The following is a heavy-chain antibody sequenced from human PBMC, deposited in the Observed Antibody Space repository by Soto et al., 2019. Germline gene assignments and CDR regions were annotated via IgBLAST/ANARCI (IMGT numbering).Heavy chain of an antibody. CDR2: VWYDGSNG. CDR3: ARDPRTARASAMDV. CDR1: GFIFSNFG. V-gene: IGHV3-33*01. Sequence: AGGSLRLSCAASGFIFSNFGMHWVRQAPGKGLEWVAGVWYDGSNGVSADSVKGRFTISRDNSKSTLYLQMTSLRAEDTAVYYCARDPRTARASAMDVWGQGTTVTVSS. D-gene: IGHD6-6*01. J-gene: IGHJ6*02.